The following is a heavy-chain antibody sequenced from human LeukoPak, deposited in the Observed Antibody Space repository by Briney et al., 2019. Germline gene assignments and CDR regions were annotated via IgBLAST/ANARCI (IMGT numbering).Heavy chain of an antibody. J-gene: IGHJ4*02. Sequence: TGGSLRLSCAASGFTFSSYGMHWVRQAPGKGLEWVAVIWYDGSNKYYADSVKGRFTISRDNSKNTLYLQMNSLRAEDTAVYYCVRTEVKYSYGWSLGDYWGQGTLVTVSS. V-gene: IGHV3-33*08. CDR1: GFTFSSYG. D-gene: IGHD5-18*01. CDR3: VRTEVKYSYGWSLGDY. CDR2: IWYDGSNK.